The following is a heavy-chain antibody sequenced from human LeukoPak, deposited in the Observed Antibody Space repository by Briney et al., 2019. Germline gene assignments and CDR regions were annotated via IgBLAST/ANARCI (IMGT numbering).Heavy chain of an antibody. J-gene: IGHJ2*01. CDR3: ARVYYGRTYDYWYFDL. CDR2: IYTSGST. D-gene: IGHD3-10*01. Sequence: SQTLSLTCTVSGGSISSGSYYWSWIRQPAGKGLEWIGRIYTSGSTNYNPSLKSRVTISVDTSKNQFSLKLSSVTAADTAVYFCARVYYGRTYDYWYFDLWGRGTLVTVSS. V-gene: IGHV4-61*02. CDR1: GGSISSGSYY.